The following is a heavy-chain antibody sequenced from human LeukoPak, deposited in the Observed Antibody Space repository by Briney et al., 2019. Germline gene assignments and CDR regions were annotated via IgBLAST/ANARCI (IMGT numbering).Heavy chain of an antibody. V-gene: IGHV4-59*01. Sequence: SETLSLTCTVSGGSISSYYWSWIRQPPGKGLEWIGYISYSGSTNYSPSLKSRVAVSLDTSKSQFSLKLSSVTAADTAVYYCARGMLDYDTLTSYYTFDSWGQGTLVTVSS. D-gene: IGHD3-9*01. CDR1: GGSISSYY. J-gene: IGHJ4*02. CDR2: ISYSGST. CDR3: ARGMLDYDTLTSYYTFDS.